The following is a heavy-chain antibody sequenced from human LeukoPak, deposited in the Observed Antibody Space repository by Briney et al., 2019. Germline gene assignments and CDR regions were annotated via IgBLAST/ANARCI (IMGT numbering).Heavy chain of an antibody. Sequence: PSETLSLTCTVSGGSISSYYWSWIRQPPGKGLEWIGYIYYSGSTNYNPSLKSRVTISVDTSKNQFSLKLSSVTAADTAVYYCARVGIVVVPAALSYWYFDLWGRGTLVTVSS. CDR2: IYYSGST. D-gene: IGHD2-2*01. V-gene: IGHV4-59*01. CDR1: GGSISSYY. J-gene: IGHJ2*01. CDR3: ARVGIVVVPAALSYWYFDL.